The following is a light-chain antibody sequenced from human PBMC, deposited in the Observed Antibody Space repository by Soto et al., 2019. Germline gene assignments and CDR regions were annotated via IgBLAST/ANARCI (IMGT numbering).Light chain of an antibody. V-gene: IGKV1-5*01. J-gene: IGKJ1*01. CDR2: DVS. Sequence: DFQMTQSPSTLSASIGDRVTITCRASQRISSWLAWYKQKQGKAPKLLIYDVSNLVRGVPSRFSGSGSGTEFTLTISSLQLDDFATYYCQHYDTYWTFGQGTKVEIK. CDR3: QHYDTYWT. CDR1: QRISSW.